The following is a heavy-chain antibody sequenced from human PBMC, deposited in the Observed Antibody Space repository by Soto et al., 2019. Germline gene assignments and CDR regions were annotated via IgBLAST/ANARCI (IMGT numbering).Heavy chain of an antibody. CDR2: ISSSSSYI. D-gene: IGHD6-19*01. Sequence: GGSLRLSCAASGFTCSSYSMNWVRQAPGKGLEWVSSISSSSSYIYYADSVKGRFTISRDNAKNSLYLQMNSLRAEDTAVYYCARDWYSSGWSSSSYYYGMDVWGQGTTVTVSS. J-gene: IGHJ6*02. V-gene: IGHV3-21*01. CDR1: GFTCSSYS. CDR3: ARDWYSSGWSSSSYYYGMDV.